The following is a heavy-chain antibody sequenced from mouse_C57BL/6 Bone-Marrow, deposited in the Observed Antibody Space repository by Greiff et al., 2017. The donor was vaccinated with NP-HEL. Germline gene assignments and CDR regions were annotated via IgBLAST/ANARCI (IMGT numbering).Heavy chain of an antibody. J-gene: IGHJ4*01. CDR3: ARGTTVVATKRAMDY. CDR2: ILPGSGST. D-gene: IGHD1-1*01. V-gene: IGHV1-9*01. Sequence: QVQLKQPGAELVKPGASVKLSCKASGYTFTSYWIEWVKQRPGHGLEWIGEILPGSGSTNYNEKFKGKATFTADTSSNTAYMQLSSLTTEDSAIYYCARGTTVVATKRAMDYWGQGTSVTVSS. CDR1: GYTFTSYW.